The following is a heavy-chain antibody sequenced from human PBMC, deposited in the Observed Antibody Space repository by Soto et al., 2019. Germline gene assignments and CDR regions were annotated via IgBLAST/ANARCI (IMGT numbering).Heavy chain of an antibody. CDR1: GLTFNDVW. J-gene: IGHJ5*02. CDR3: TVRGGWLGP. D-gene: IGHD3-22*01. CDR2: IKTKAEGETT. Sequence: DVQLVESGGGFVKPGGSLRLSCAASGLTFNDVWMSWVRQAPGKGLEWVGRIKTKAEGETTDYAAPVKGRFTISRDDSQNIVRLEMNNLKTEDTAVYYCTVRGGWLGPWGQGILVTVSS. V-gene: IGHV3-15*01.